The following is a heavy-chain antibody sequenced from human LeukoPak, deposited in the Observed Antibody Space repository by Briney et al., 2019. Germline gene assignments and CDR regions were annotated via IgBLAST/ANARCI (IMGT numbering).Heavy chain of an antibody. J-gene: IGHJ4*02. CDR2: TDT. V-gene: IGHV3-23*05. D-gene: IGHD5-24*01. Sequence: QPGGSLRRSCVASGFNFSSYGMSWVRQPPGKGLEWVSTTDTHYAESVKGRFTISRDNSKNTLYLQLNNLRVDDTALYYCARLGRAYNWFFSDFWGQGTRVTVSS. CDR3: ARLGRAYNWFFSDF. CDR1: GFNFSSYG.